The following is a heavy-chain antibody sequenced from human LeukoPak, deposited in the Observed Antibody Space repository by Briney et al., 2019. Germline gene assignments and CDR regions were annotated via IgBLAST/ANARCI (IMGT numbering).Heavy chain of an antibody. CDR1: GGSISSGGYY. CDR2: IYRSGST. D-gene: IGHD5-24*01. J-gene: IGHJ4*02. V-gene: IGHV4-30-2*01. CDR3: ARGRRDGYNFSY. Sequence: SETLSLTCTVSGGSISSGGYYWSWIRQPPGKGLEWIGYIYRSGSTYYNPSLKSRVTISVDRSKNQFSLKLSSVTAADTAVYYCARGRRDGYNFSYWGQGTLVTVSS.